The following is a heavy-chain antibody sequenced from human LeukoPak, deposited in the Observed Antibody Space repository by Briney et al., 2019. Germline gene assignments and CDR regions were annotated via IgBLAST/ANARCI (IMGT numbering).Heavy chain of an antibody. J-gene: IGHJ4*02. V-gene: IGHV4-39*01. CDR2: IHYTGST. CDR3: ARGVVVVAADY. D-gene: IGHD2-15*01. Sequence: SETLSLTCTVSAGSISSSTYYWGWLRQPPGKGLEWIATIHYTGSTSYNPSLKSRVTISVDTSKNQFSLKLSSVTAADTAVYYCARGVVVVAADYWGQGTLVTVSS. CDR1: AGSISSSTYY.